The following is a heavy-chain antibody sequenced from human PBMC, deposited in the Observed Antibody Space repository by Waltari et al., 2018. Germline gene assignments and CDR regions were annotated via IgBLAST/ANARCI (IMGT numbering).Heavy chain of an antibody. CDR1: WFTFAAVS. CDR3: TRADGMTDLDY. J-gene: IGHJ4*02. Sequence: VQLAASGGGLVQPGRSLRLACTASWFTFAAVSMTGVRQVPGKGLEWVGFMRSKTYGGAPEYAASVKGRFTISRDDSKSVAYLQMNSLRTEDTALYYCTRADGMTDLDYWGQGALVTVSS. CDR2: MRSKTYGGAP. V-gene: IGHV3-49*04.